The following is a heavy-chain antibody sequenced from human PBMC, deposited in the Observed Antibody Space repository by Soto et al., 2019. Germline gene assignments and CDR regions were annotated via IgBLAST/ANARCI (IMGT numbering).Heavy chain of an antibody. CDR3: ARLRYCLSSSCSFHYGMDV. CDR1: GFTFSSYG. J-gene: IGHJ6*02. D-gene: IGHD2-2*01. V-gene: IGHV3-33*01. CDR2: IWNDGSKK. Sequence: GGSLRLSCAASGFTFSSYGMHWVRQAPGKGLEWVAVIWNDGSKKYYADSVQGRFTISRDNAKNTLHLQLNSLTAEDTAVYYCARLRYCLSSSCSFHYGMDVWGPGTTVTVSS.